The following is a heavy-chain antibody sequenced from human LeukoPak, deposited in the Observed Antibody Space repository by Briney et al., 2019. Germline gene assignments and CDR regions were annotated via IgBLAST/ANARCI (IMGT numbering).Heavy chain of an antibody. D-gene: IGHD1-26*01. CDR3: ASGMGGGNGW. CDR1: GGSIITYY. J-gene: IGHJ4*02. Sequence: SETLSLTCTVSGGSIITYYWSWIRQPPGKGLEWIGYIYHSGSTNYNPSLKSRVTMSVDTSKNQFSLKLSSVSAADTAVYYCASGMGGGNGWWGQGTLVTVSS. V-gene: IGHV4-59*01. CDR2: IYHSGST.